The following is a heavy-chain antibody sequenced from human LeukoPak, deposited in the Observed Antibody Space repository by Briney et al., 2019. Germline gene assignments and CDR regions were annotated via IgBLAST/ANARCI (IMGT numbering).Heavy chain of an antibody. CDR1: GGSISSYY. CDR3: ARVRIGETSYDASDV. J-gene: IGHJ3*01. D-gene: IGHD1-26*01. Sequence: SETLSLTCTVSGGSISSYYWTWIRQPPGKGLEWIGDIYSTGSTNYNPYLQRRVTISVDTSKNQFSLKLSSVTAEDTAVYFCARVRIGETSYDASDVWGLRTMVTVSS. V-gene: IGHV4-59*13. CDR2: IYSTGST.